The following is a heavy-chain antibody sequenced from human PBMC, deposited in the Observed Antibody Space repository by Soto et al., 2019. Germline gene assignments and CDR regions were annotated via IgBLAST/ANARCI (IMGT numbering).Heavy chain of an antibody. J-gene: IGHJ4*02. D-gene: IGHD3-3*01. CDR3: ARGGVSTRTFDY. CDR2: IYPSDSDT. V-gene: IGHV5-51*01. CDR1: GYNFAGYW. Sequence: PGESLKISCKGSGYNFAGYWIAWVRQMPGKGLELMGIIYPSDSDTRYRPSFQGQVTISADKSISSAYLQWNSLRASDTAMYYCARGGVSTRTFDYWGQGTPVTAPQ.